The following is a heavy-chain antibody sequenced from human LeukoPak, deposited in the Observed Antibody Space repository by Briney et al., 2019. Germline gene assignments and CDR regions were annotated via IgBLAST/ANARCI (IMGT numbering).Heavy chain of an antibody. Sequence: GGSLRLSCAASGFTFSDYSMNWVRQAPGKGLEWVSSISSSSSYIYYADSVKGRFTISRDNAKNSLYLQMNSLRAEDTAVYYCARDQDIVVVALGMDVWGQGTTVTVSS. J-gene: IGHJ6*02. D-gene: IGHD2-15*01. CDR1: GFTFSDYS. CDR2: ISSSSSYI. V-gene: IGHV3-21*01. CDR3: ARDQDIVVVALGMDV.